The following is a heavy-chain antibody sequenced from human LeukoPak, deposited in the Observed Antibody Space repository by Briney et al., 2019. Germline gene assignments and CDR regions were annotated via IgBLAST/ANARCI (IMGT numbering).Heavy chain of an antibody. CDR1: GFTFSSYE. V-gene: IGHV3-48*03. CDR2: ISSSGSSI. J-gene: IGHJ4*02. CDR3: PRQTSRYCSVFICYSERECYFDY. D-gene: IGHD2-15*01. Sequence: GGSLRLSCAASGFTFSSYEMNWVRQAPGKGLEWVSYISSSGSSIHYADSVKGRFTISRDNAKNSLYLQMNSLRAEYTAVCHWPRQTSRYCSVFICYSERECYFDYWGQGTPVTVSS.